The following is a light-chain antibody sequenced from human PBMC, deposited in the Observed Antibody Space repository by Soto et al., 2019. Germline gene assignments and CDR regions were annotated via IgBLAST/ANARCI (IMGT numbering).Light chain of an antibody. CDR1: SSDVGSYNL. CDR2: DVS. V-gene: IGLV2-23*02. J-gene: IGLJ1*01. Sequence: QSVLTQPASVSGSPGQSITISCTGTSSDVGSYNLVSWYQQHPGKAPKLMIYDVSKRPSGVSNRFSGSKSGNTASPTISGLQAEDEADYYCCSYAGSSYVFGTGTKLTVL. CDR3: CSYAGSSYV.